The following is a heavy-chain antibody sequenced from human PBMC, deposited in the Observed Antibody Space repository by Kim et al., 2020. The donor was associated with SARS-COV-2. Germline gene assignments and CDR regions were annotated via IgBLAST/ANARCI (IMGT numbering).Heavy chain of an antibody. J-gene: IGHJ6*02. CDR1: GYTFTSYG. CDR3: ARDDSKLGARWLVVPAAMPRGMDV. D-gene: IGHD2-2*01. Sequence: ASVKVSCKASGYTFTSYGINWVRQAPGQGLEWMGWISAYNGNTNYAEKFQGRVTMTTDTSTSTAYMDLRSLRSDDTAVYYCARDDSKLGARWLVVPAAMPRGMDVWGQGTTVTVSS. V-gene: IGHV1-18*01. CDR2: ISAYNGNT.